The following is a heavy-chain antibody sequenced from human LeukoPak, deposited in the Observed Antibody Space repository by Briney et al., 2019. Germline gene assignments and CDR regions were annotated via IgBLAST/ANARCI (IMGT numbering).Heavy chain of an antibody. CDR2: MKQDGSET. Sequence: GGSLRLSCVASGFLFSNFWMTWVRQAPGKGLEWVANMKQDGSETHYADSVKGRFTISRDNAENSLYLQMNSLRVEDTAVYYCVRGPHTIMVTEWGQGTLVTVSS. CDR3: VRGPHTIMVTE. V-gene: IGHV3-7*03. D-gene: IGHD5-18*01. CDR1: GFLFSNFW. J-gene: IGHJ4*02.